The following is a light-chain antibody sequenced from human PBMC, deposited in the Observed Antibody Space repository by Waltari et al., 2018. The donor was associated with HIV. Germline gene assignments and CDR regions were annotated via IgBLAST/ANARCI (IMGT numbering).Light chain of an antibody. CDR2: DTY. CDR3: HQYGYSPWT. CDR1: QSVSSTY. V-gene: IGKV3-20*01. Sequence: EIVLTQSPATLSLSPGERATLPCRASQSVSSTYLAWYQQKPGQAPRLLIYDTYNRATGIPDRFSGSGSGTDFTLTISRLEPEDFAVYSCHQYGYSPWTFGQGTKVEIK. J-gene: IGKJ1*01.